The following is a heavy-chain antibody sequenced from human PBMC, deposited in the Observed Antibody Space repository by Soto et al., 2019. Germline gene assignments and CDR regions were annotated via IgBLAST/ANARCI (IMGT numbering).Heavy chain of an antibody. V-gene: IGHV3-21*01. CDR3: AKAISPGLSYDAYGPPGRDG. J-gene: IGHJ6*01. CDR2: ISSSSSWI. Sequence: LSLWSSVSECPSSGYSGSRVSHAHRGGLEGVSYISSSSSWIYYADSVKGRFTVSRDNSKSTLYLQMNSLRAGDTAVYYCAKAISPGLSYDAYGPPGRDGWGQGTTVTVSA. D-gene: IGHD4-17*01. CDR1: ECPSSGYS.